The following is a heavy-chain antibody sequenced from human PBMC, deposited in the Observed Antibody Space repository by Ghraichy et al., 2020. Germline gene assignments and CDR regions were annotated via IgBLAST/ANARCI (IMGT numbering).Heavy chain of an antibody. CDR1: GGFISSYY. Sequence: SQTLSLTCSVSGGFISSYYWSWIRQPPGKGLECIGYIYYRGSTNYNPSLKSRVTISVDTSKNQVSLKLTSVTAADTAVYYCARRPLAVATTAWYFDLWGRGTLVTVSS. D-gene: IGHD5-12*01. J-gene: IGHJ2*01. V-gene: IGHV4-59*01. CDR2: IYYRGST. CDR3: ARRPLAVATTAWYFDL.